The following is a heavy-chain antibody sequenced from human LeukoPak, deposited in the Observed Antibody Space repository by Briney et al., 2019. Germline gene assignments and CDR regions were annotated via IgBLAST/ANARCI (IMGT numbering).Heavy chain of an antibody. CDR1: LDSTTSNF. J-gene: IGHJ4*02. Sequence: SETLSLTCTVSLDSTTSNFWSWVRQPPGKSLEWIGEIHRSGSTNYNPSLQSRVTISIDRSKNQIALELSSVTAADTAVYYCAREIVGGFNPGAYWGQGTLVTVSS. D-gene: IGHD1-14*01. CDR3: AREIVGGFNPGAY. V-gene: IGHV4-4*02. CDR2: IHRSGST.